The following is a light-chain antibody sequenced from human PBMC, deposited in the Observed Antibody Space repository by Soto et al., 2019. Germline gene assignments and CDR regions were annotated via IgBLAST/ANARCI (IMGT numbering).Light chain of an antibody. V-gene: IGKV3-11*01. Sequence: EIVLTQSPATLSLSPGERATLSCRASQSVSSYLAWYQQKPGQAPRLLIYDASNRDTGIPARFSGSGSGTDFTLTISSLEPEDFSIYYCQQRSKWPPVTFGGGTKVEIK. J-gene: IGKJ4*01. CDR2: DAS. CDR1: QSVSSY. CDR3: QQRSKWPPVT.